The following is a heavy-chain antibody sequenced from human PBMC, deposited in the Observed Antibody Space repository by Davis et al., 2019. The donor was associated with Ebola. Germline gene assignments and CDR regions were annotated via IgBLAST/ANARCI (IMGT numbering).Heavy chain of an antibody. CDR3: ARGALYMVQGVIIAHYYYYGMDV. CDR2: INHSGST. D-gene: IGHD3-10*01. J-gene: IGHJ6*02. CDR1: GGSFSGYY. V-gene: IGHV4-34*01. Sequence: SETLSLTCAVYGGSFSGYYWSWIRQPPGKGLEWIGEINHSGSTNYYPSLKSRVTISVDTSKNQFSLKLSSVTAADTAVYYCARGALYMVQGVIIAHYYYYGMDVWGQGTTVTVSS.